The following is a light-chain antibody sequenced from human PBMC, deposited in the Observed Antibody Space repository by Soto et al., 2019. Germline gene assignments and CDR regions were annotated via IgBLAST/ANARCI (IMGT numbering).Light chain of an antibody. CDR3: QQRSNWPSIT. CDR1: QSVRSN. Sequence: EILMTQSPSTLSASPGERATLSWRASQSVRSNLAWYQQKPGQAPRLRIYGASNRATGIPARFSGSGSGTDFTLTISSLEPEDFAVYYCQQRSNWPSITFGQGTRLEIK. J-gene: IGKJ5*01. V-gene: IGKV3-11*01. CDR2: GAS.